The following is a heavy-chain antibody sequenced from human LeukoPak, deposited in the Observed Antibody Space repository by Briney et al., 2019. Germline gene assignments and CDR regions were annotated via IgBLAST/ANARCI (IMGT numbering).Heavy chain of an antibody. Sequence: PSETLSLTCAVYGGSFSGYYGSWIRHPPGKGLEWIGEIINSGGTNYNPSLKSRVTISVDTSKNQFSLKLSSVTAADTAVYYCARGPFLINYYYYYMDVWGKGTTVTVSS. CDR3: ARGPFLINYYYYYMDV. CDR2: IINSGGT. J-gene: IGHJ6*03. CDR1: GGSFSGYY. V-gene: IGHV4-34*01.